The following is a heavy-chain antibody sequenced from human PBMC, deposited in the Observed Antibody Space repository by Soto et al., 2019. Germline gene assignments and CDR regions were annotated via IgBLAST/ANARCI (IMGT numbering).Heavy chain of an antibody. Sequence: PSETLSLTCTVSGGSFSSYYWSWIRRPPGKGLECIGYIYYSGNTNYNPSLKSRVTISLDTSKNQFSLKLSSVTAADTAVYYCARVVGYCSGSTCSNDYYSHYMDVWGKGTTVTLSS. J-gene: IGHJ6*03. D-gene: IGHD2-15*01. V-gene: IGHV4-59*01. CDR3: ARVVGYCSGSTCSNDYYSHYMDV. CDR1: GGSFSSYY. CDR2: IYYSGNT.